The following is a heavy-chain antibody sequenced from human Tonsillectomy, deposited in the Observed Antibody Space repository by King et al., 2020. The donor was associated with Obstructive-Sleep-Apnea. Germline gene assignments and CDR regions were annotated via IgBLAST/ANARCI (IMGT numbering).Heavy chain of an antibody. CDR1: GGTFSSYA. CDR2: IIPILDIT. Sequence: QLVQSGAEVKKPGSSVKVSCKASGGTFSSYAINWVRQAPGQGLEWMGGIIPILDITKYAQKFQGRVTITADKSTSTAYMELNSLRSEDTAVYYAMIRAVISQGGELNYLDVWGQGTTVTVSS. D-gene: IGHD3-10*01. CDR3: MIRAVISQGGELNYLDV. V-gene: IGHV1-69*10. J-gene: IGHJ6*02.